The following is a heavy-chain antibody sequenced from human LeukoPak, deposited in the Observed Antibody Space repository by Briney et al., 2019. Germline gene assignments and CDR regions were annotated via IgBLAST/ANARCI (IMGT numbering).Heavy chain of an antibody. CDR1: GGTCSSYG. CDR2: SIPIFGTA. D-gene: IGHD4-23*01. V-gene: IGHV1-69*13. CDR3: ARDRSGGNYYYYYYMDV. Sequence: SVKVSCKASGGTCSSYGISWVRQAPGQGLEWMGGSIPIFGTANYAQKFQGRVTITADESTSTGYMELSSVRAEDTAVYYCARDRSGGNYYYYYYMDVWGKGTTVTVSS. J-gene: IGHJ6*03.